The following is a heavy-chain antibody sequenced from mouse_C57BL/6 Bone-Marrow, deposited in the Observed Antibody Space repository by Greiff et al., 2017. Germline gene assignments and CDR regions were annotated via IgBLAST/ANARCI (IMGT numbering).Heavy chain of an antibody. D-gene: IGHD2-12*01. J-gene: IGHJ2*01. CDR3: ARQSTIPTAKDY. Sequence: DVQLVESGGGLVQPGESLKLSCESNEYEFPSHDMSWVRKTPEKRLELVAAINSDGGSTYYPDTMERRFIISRDNTKKTLYLQMSSLRSEDTALYYWARQSTIPTAKDYWGQGTTLTVSA. V-gene: IGHV5-2*01. CDR2: INSDGGST. CDR1: EYEFPSHD.